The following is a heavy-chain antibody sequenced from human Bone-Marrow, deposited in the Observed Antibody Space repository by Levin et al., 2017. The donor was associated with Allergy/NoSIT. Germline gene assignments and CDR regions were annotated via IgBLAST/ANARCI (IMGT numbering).Heavy chain of an antibody. CDR3: AKDLRREHLQSPFEY. CDR1: GFRFDDYA. CDR2: ISWNSGSV. V-gene: IGHV3-9*01. Sequence: GGSLRLSCAVSGFRFDDYAMHWVRQPPGKGLEWVSGISWNSGSVDYADSVKGRFTISRDNAKNTLYLQMNSLRPEDTALYYCAKDLRREHLQSPFEYWGQGALVTVSS. D-gene: IGHD1/OR15-1a*01. J-gene: IGHJ4*02.